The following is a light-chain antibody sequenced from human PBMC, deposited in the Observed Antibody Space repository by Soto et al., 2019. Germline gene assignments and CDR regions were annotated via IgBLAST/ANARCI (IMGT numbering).Light chain of an antibody. Sequence: QSVLTQPRSVSGSPGQSVTISCTGTSSDVGGYNYVSWYQQHPGKAPKLMIYDVSKRPSGVPDRFSGSKSGNTASLTISGLRAEDDADYYCCSYAGSYTLVFGGGTKLTVL. J-gene: IGLJ2*01. CDR3: CSYAGSYTLV. CDR2: DVS. V-gene: IGLV2-11*01. CDR1: SSDVGGYNY.